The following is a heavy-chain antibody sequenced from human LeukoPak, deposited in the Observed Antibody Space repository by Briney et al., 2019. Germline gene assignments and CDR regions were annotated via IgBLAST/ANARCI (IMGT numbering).Heavy chain of an antibody. Sequence: PGPSLRLSCAASGFTFSSYAMSWVRQAPGKGLGWVSAISGSGGSTYYADSVKGRFTISRDNSKNTLYLQMNSLRAEDTAVYYCAKAPTTVTYYGMDVWGQGTTVTVSS. J-gene: IGHJ6*02. V-gene: IGHV3-23*01. CDR1: GFTFSSYA. D-gene: IGHD4-17*01. CDR3: AKAPTTVTYYGMDV. CDR2: ISGSGGST.